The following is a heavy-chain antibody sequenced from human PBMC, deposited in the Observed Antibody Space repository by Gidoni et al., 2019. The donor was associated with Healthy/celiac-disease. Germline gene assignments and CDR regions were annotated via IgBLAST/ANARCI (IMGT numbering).Heavy chain of an antibody. V-gene: IGHV3-66*01. J-gene: IGHJ6*02. CDR1: GFTVRSHY. CDR3: AREDIAAAGVYYYYYGMDV. Sequence: EVQLVESGGGLVQPGGSLRLSCAASGFTVRSHYMSWVRQAPGKGLEWVSVIYSGGSTYYADSVKGRFTISRDKSKNTLYLQMNSLRAEDTAVYYCAREDIAAAGVYYYYYGMDVWGQGTTVTVSS. D-gene: IGHD6-13*01. CDR2: IYSGGST.